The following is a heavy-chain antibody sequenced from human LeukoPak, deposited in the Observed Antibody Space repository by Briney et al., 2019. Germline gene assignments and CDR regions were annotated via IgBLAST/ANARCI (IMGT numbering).Heavy chain of an antibody. J-gene: IGHJ5*02. D-gene: IGHD3-10*01. CDR3: ARDSGTTGEVKFDP. Sequence: KPSETLSLTCTVSGYSISSGYYWGWIRQPPGKGLEWIGSIYHSGSTYYNPSLKSRVTISVDTSKNQFSLKLMSVTAADTAVYYCARDSGTTGEVKFDPWGQGTLVTVSS. V-gene: IGHV4-38-2*02. CDR2: IYHSGST. CDR1: GYSISSGYY.